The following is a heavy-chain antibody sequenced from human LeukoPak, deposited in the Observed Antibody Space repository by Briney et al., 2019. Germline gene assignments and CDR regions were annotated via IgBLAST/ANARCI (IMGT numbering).Heavy chain of an antibody. CDR3: ARGPFYDFWSSYYFDY. CDR2: IYTSGST. D-gene: IGHD3-3*01. Sequence: SETLSLTCTVSGGSISSYYWSWIRQPAGKGVEWIGRIYTSGSTNYNPSLKSRVTMSVDTSKNQFSLKLSSVTAADTAVYYCARGPFYDFWSSYYFDYWGQGTLVTVSS. J-gene: IGHJ4*02. V-gene: IGHV4-4*07. CDR1: GGSISSYY.